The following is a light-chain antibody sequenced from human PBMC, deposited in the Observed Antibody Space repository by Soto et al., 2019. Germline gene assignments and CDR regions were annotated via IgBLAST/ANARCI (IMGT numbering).Light chain of an antibody. CDR2: GTS. Sequence: EIVLTQSPATLSLSPGERATLSCRASQSVSSYLAWYQQKPGQAPRLLIYGTSSRATGIPARFSGSGSGTEFTLTITSLQPEDFAVYYCQQYYKWPASAFGQGTKVDI. V-gene: IGKV3-11*01. CDR3: QQYYKWPASA. J-gene: IGKJ1*01. CDR1: QSVSSY.